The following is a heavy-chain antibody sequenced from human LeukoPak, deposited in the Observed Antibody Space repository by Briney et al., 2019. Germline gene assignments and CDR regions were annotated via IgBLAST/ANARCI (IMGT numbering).Heavy chain of an antibody. D-gene: IGHD3-10*01. Sequence: GGSLGLSCAASGFTFSSYWMSWVRQAPGKGLEWVANIKQDGSEKYYVDSVKGRFTISRDNAKNSLYLQMNSLRAEDTAVYYCARTRGTMVRGVIISKYYYYYYMDVWGKGTTVTVSS. CDR3: ARTRGTMVRGVIISKYYYYYYMDV. V-gene: IGHV3-7*01. CDR2: IKQDGSEK. J-gene: IGHJ6*03. CDR1: GFTFSSYW.